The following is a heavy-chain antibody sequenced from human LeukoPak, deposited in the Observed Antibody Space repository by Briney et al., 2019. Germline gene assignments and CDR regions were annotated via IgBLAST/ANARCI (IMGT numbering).Heavy chain of an antibody. CDR2: IYYSGST. CDR1: GGSISSSSYY. D-gene: IGHD3-9*01. J-gene: IGHJ3*02. Sequence: PSETLSLTCTVSGGSISSSSYYWGWIRQPPGKGLEWIGSIYYSGSTYYNPSLKSRVTISVDTSKNQFSLKLSSVTAADTAVYYRARGRYFDWFYAFDIWGQGTMVTVSS. CDR3: ARGRYFDWFYAFDI. V-gene: IGHV4-39*01.